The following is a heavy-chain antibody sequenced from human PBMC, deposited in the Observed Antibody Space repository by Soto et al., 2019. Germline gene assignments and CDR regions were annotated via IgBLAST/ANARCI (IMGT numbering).Heavy chain of an antibody. CDR3: AREGAAPYYYYGMDV. D-gene: IGHD6-6*01. CDR2: IYYSGST. CDR1: GGSISSGGYF. J-gene: IGHJ6*02. Sequence: QVQLQESGPGLVKPSQTLSLTCTVSGGSISSGGYFWSWIRQHPGNGLDWIGFIYYSGSTYYNPSLKSRVTISVDTSKNQFSLKLSSVTAADTAVYYCAREGAAPYYYYGMDVWGQGTTVTVSS. V-gene: IGHV4-31*03.